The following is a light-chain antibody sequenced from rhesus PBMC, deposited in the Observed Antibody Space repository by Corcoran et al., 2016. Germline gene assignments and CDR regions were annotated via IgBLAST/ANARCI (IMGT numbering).Light chain of an antibody. CDR3: LSYAAINTYI. J-gene: IGLJ1*01. CDR1: RSDIGAYNY. Sequence: QAALTQPRSVSGSPGQSVTLSCSGTRSDIGAYNYVSWYQHHPGTAPKVMIYEVSKRPSGVSDRFSGSKSGNTASLTISGLQAEDEADYYCLSYAAINTYIFGGGTRLTVL. CDR2: EVS. V-gene: IGLV2-32*02.